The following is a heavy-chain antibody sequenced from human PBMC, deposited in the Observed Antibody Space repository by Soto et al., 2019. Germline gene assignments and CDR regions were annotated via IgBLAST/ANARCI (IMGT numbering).Heavy chain of an antibody. CDR3: ARVGITIFGVVIIRQNWFDP. Sequence: QVQLVQSGAEVKKPGSSVKVSCKASGGTFSSYAISWVRQAPGQGLEWMGGIIPIFGTANYAQKFQGRVTITADESTSTAYMELSSLRSEDTAVYYCARVGITIFGVVIIRQNWFDPWGQGTLVTVSS. J-gene: IGHJ5*02. CDR2: IIPIFGTA. V-gene: IGHV1-69*01. D-gene: IGHD3-3*01. CDR1: GGTFSSYA.